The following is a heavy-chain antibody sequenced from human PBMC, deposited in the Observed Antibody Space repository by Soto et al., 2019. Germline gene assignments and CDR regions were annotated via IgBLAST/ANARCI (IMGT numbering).Heavy chain of an antibody. Sequence: ASVKVSCKASGYTFTSYYMHWVRQAPGQGLEWMGIINPSGGSTSYAQKFQGRVTMTRDTSTSTVYMELSSLRSEDTAVYYCARDGIIAAAGIRIFGLYYFDYWGQGTLVTVSS. CDR1: GYTFTSYY. CDR3: ARDGIIAAAGIRIFGLYYFDY. V-gene: IGHV1-46*01. CDR2: INPSGGST. D-gene: IGHD6-13*01. J-gene: IGHJ4*02.